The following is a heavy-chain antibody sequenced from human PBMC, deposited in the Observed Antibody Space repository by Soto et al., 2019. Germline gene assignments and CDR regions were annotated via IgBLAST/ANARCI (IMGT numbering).Heavy chain of an antibody. CDR1: GGSISSYY. V-gene: IGHV4-59*08. CDR2: IYDSGST. J-gene: IGHJ3*02. Sequence: QVQLQESGPGLVKPSETLSLICIVSGGSISSYYWSWIRQPPGKGLEWIGHIYDSGSTNYNPSLKSRVTISVDTSKNQFSLELTSVTAADTAVYYCVRPSGYSSSWFPFDIWGQGTMVTVSS. CDR3: VRPSGYSSSWFPFDI. D-gene: IGHD6-13*01.